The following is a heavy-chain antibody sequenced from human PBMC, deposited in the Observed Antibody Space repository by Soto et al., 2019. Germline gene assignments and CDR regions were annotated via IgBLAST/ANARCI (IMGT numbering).Heavy chain of an antibody. V-gene: IGHV1-69*01. Sequence: QVQLVQSGAEVKKPGSSVKVSCMASGGTFSTYGVSWVRQAPGQGLEWVGGIIPLLGTEKYAQKFQGRVTIRPDASMTTAYMEMRSLRSDDTAVYFCAREADRRWVHLFDYRGQGTLVTVSS. D-gene: IGHD1-1*01. J-gene: IGHJ4*02. CDR1: GGTFSTYG. CDR2: IIPLLGTE. CDR3: AREADRRWVHLFDY.